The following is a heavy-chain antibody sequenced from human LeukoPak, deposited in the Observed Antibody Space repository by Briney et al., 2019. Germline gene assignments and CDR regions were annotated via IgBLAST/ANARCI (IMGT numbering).Heavy chain of an antibody. J-gene: IGHJ4*02. CDR2: ISDSGGVI. D-gene: IGHD1-26*01. CDR1: GFNVNSFE. V-gene: IGHV3-48*03. CDR3: AGGPQYTGSFPY. Sequence: GGSLRLSCAASGFNVNSFEMTWVRQAPGLGLEFLSYISDSGGVIKYADSVKGRFIISRDSAENAMYLQMNNLGADDTAVYFCAGGPQYTGSFPYWGQGTLVAVSS.